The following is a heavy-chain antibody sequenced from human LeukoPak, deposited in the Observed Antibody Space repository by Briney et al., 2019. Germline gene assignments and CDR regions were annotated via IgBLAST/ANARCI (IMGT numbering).Heavy chain of an antibody. CDR1: GFTFSNAW. CDR3: STTYYYDSSEGY. D-gene: IGHD3-22*01. Sequence: GGSLRLSCAASGFTFSNAWMNWVRQAPGKGLEWVGRIKSKTDGGTTDYAAPVKGRFTISRDDSKNTLYLQMNSLKTGDTAVYYCSTTYYYDSSEGYWGQGTLVTVSS. V-gene: IGHV3-15*07. CDR2: IKSKTDGGTT. J-gene: IGHJ4*02.